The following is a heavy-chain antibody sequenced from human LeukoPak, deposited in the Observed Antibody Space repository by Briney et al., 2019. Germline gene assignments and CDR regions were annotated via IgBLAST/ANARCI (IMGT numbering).Heavy chain of an antibody. CDR3: ARSQNYYGSGDY. J-gene: IGHJ4*02. D-gene: IGHD3-10*01. Sequence: SETLSLTCTVSGDSVSNGNYYWSWLRQPPGKALEWIGYIYYTGKTYYNPSLEGRVTILVDTSRNHFSVKLSSVTAADMAVYYCARSQNYYGSGDYWSQGTLVTVSS. CDR1: GDSVSNGNYY. V-gene: IGHV4-61*03. CDR2: IYYTGKT.